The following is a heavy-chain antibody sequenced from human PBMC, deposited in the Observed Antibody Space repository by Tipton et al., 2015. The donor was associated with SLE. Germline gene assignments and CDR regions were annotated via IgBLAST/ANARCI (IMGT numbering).Heavy chain of an antibody. V-gene: IGHV3-21*01. Sequence: GSLRLSCAASGFTFNDFRMNWVRQAPGKGLEWVSSISSSSNFIYYRDSLKGRFTISRDNAKNSLYLQMDSLRAEDTALYYCARDRPGWLFDYWGQGTLVTVSS. CDR3: ARDRPGWLFDY. CDR2: ISSSSNFI. CDR1: GFTFNDFR. J-gene: IGHJ4*02. D-gene: IGHD5-12*01.